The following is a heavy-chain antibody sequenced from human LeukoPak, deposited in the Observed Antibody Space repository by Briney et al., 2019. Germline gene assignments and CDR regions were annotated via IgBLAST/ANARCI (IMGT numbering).Heavy chain of an antibody. CDR3: ARGRITIFRVVFYYFDY. CDR1: GYTFTSYY. Sequence: GASVKVSCKASGYTFTSYYMHWVRQAPGQGLEWMGIINPSGGSTSYAQKFQGRVTMTRDTSTSTVYMELSSLRSEDTAVYYCARGRITIFRVVFYYFDYWGQGTLVTVSS. D-gene: IGHD3-3*01. J-gene: IGHJ4*02. CDR2: INPSGGST. V-gene: IGHV1-46*01.